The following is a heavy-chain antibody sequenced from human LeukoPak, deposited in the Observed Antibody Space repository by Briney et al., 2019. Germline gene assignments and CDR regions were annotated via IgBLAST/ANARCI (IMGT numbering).Heavy chain of an antibody. CDR3: ARLRSITIFGVVNSPYFDY. V-gene: IGHV4-39*01. CDR1: GGSISSSSYY. J-gene: IGHJ4*02. D-gene: IGHD3-3*01. CDR2: IYYSGST. Sequence: SETLSLTCTVSGGSISSSSYYWGWIRQPPGKGLEWIGSIYYSGSTYNNPSLKSRVTISVDTSKNQFSLKLSSVTAADTAVYYCARLRSITIFGVVNSPYFDYWGQGTLVTVSS.